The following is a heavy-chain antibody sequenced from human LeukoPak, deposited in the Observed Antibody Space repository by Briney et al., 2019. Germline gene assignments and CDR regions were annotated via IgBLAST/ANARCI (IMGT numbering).Heavy chain of an antibody. V-gene: IGHV4-4*07. CDR1: GDPISSYY. D-gene: IGHD6-19*01. J-gene: IGHJ1*01. CDR2: IYTSGTT. CDR3: ARLGSSGSAQYFQD. Sequence: PSETLSLTCTASGDPISSYYWSWIRQPAGKGLEWIGRIYTSGTTNYNSSLKSRLTMSVDTSKNQFSLKLSSVTAADTAVYYCARLGSSGSAQYFQDWGQGTLVTVTS.